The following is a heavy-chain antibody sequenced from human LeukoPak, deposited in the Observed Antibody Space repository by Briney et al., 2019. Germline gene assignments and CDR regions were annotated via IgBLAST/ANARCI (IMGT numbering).Heavy chain of an antibody. CDR3: ARDSGSYLGAAFDI. CDR1: GFTFSDYY. D-gene: IGHD1-26*01. Sequence: PGGSLRLSCAASGFTFSDYYMSWIRQAPGKALEWVSYISSSGSTIYYADSVKGRFTISRDNAKNSLYLQMNSLRAEDTAVYYCARDSGSYLGAAFDIWGQGTMVTVSS. CDR2: ISSSGSTI. V-gene: IGHV3-11*04. J-gene: IGHJ3*02.